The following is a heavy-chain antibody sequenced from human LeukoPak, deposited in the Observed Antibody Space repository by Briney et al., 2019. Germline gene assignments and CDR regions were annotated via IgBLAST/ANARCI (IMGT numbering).Heavy chain of an antibody. V-gene: IGHV1-8*02. CDR3: ARSLEVGATDY. J-gene: IGHJ4*02. CDR1: GYTFTGSY. CDR2: MNPNSGNT. D-gene: IGHD1-26*01. Sequence: ASVTVSCKASGYTFTGSYIHWMRQAPGQGLEWMGWMNPNSGNTGYAQKFQGRFTMTRNTSISTVYMELSSLRSEDTAVYYCARSLEVGATDYWGQGTLVTVSS.